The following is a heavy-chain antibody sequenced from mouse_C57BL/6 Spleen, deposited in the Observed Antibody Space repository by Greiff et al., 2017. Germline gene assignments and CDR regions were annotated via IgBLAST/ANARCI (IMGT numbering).Heavy chain of an antibody. Sequence: VQLQQSGPGLVKPSQSLSLTCSVTGYSITSGYYWNWIRQFPGNKLEWMGYISYDGSNNYNPSLKNRISITRDTSKNQFFLKLNSVTTEDTATYYCAREPTVGYFDVWGTGTTVTVSS. J-gene: IGHJ1*03. D-gene: IGHD1-1*01. V-gene: IGHV3-6*01. CDR1: GYSITSGYY. CDR2: ISYDGSN. CDR3: AREPTVGYFDV.